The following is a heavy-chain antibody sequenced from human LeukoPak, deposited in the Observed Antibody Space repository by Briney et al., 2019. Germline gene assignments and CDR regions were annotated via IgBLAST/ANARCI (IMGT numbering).Heavy chain of an antibody. Sequence: PSETLSLTCGVSGYSIGSGYYGGWIRQPPGKGLEWIGAIHHSGSTYYNPSLKSRVILSVDTPKNQFSLKLTSVTAEDTAVYYCARLYYDIWSSYYTDNKLDPWGQGTLVTVSS. V-gene: IGHV4-38-2*01. CDR2: IHHSGST. CDR3: ARLYYDIWSSYYTDNKLDP. J-gene: IGHJ5*02. D-gene: IGHD3-3*01. CDR1: GYSIGSGYY.